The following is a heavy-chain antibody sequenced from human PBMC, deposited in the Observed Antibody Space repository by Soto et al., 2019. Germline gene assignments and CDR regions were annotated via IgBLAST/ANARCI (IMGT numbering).Heavy chain of an antibody. J-gene: IGHJ3*02. D-gene: IGHD3-10*01. CDR2: IYNSGST. CDR1: GGSISSYY. CDR3: ARDESGRPETI. Sequence: PSETLSLTCTVSGGSISSYYWSWVRRPPGKGLEWIAYIYNSGSTNYNPSLKSRVTISVDTSKNQFSLKLSSVTAADTAVYYCARDESGRPETIWGQGTMVTVSS. V-gene: IGHV4-59*01.